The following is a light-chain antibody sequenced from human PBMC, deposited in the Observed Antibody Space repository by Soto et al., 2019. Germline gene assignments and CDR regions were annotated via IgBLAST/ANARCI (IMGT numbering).Light chain of an antibody. CDR1: QSVSSTY. CDR2: AAS. Sequence: EIVLTQSPGTLSLSPGERATLSCRASQSVSSTYLAWYQQKPGQAPRLLIYAASSRATGIPDRFSGSGSGTDFTLTISRLEPEEFAVYYCQLYGSSPPMYTFGQGTKLEIK. J-gene: IGKJ2*01. CDR3: QLYGSSPPMYT. V-gene: IGKV3-20*01.